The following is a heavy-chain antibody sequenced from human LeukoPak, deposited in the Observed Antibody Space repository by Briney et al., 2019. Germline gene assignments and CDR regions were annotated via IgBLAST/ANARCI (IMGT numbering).Heavy chain of an antibody. CDR1: GYPFAAYY. V-gene: IGHV1-2*02. CDR3: ARALLSYYGMDV. Sequence: GASVKVSCKASGYPFAAYYMHWVRQAPGQGLEWMGWISAYNGDTNYAQKVQGRVTMTRDTSTSTVYMELSSLRSEDTAVYYCARALLSYYGMDVWGQGTTVTVSS. J-gene: IGHJ6*02. D-gene: IGHD3-10*01. CDR2: ISAYNGDT.